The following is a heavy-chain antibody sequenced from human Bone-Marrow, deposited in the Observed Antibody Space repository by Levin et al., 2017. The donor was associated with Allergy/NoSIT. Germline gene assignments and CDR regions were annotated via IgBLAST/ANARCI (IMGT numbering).Heavy chain of an antibody. CDR1: GFTFFNYA. V-gene: IGHV3-64*01. J-gene: IGHJ4*02. CDR3: AATTRGYSSGLDF. CDR2: INSHGDST. Sequence: PGESLKISCAASGFTFFNYAFHWVRQAPGKRPEYIAGINSHGDSTDYANSVTGRFTISRDNSKNTVYLQMDNLRVEDMGVYYCAATTRGYSSGLDFWGQGTLVTVSS. D-gene: IGHD5-18*01.